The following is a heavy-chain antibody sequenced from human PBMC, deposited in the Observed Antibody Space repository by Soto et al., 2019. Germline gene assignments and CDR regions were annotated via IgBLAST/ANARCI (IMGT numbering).Heavy chain of an antibody. Sequence: VASVKVSCKASGYTFTSYDINWVRQATGQGLEWMGWMNPNSGNTGYAQKFQGRVTMTRNTSISTAYMELSSLRSEDTAVYYCARVGYDSSGYSYYYGMDVWGQGTTVTVSS. CDR2: MNPNSGNT. J-gene: IGHJ6*02. V-gene: IGHV1-8*01. D-gene: IGHD3-22*01. CDR1: GYTFTSYD. CDR3: ARVGYDSSGYSYYYGMDV.